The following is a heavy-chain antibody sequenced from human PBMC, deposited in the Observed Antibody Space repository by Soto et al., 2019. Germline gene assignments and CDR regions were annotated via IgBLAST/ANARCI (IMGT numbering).Heavy chain of an antibody. Sequence: QVHLVQSAAEVKKPGSSVRVSCTVSGGTFGRNTIVWVRQAPEQGLECMGHIVPIFGTFKYAQKFQGRVTYTPDQSTTAAYTDLSSLTSEDTAVYFCARDLSGARDYWGQGTVVTVSS. CDR1: GGTFGRNT. J-gene: IGHJ4*02. CDR3: ARDLSGARDY. V-gene: IGHV1-69*01. CDR2: IVPIFGTF. D-gene: IGHD6-25*01.